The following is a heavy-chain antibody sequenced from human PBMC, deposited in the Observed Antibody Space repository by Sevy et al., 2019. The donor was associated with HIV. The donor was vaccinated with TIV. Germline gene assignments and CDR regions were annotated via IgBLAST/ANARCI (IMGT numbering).Heavy chain of an antibody. CDR1: GGSLNTHA. D-gene: IGHD1-7*01. J-gene: IGHJ4*02. CDR2: IIPGFSST. CDR3: ARGPNGNYLLYYLDY. Sequence: ASVKVSCKASGGSLNTHAISWVRQAPGQGLEWMGEIIPGFSSTRYAERFQDRVTLTADEFTSTVYMELTSLKSTDTAVYYCARGPNGNYLLYYLDYWGQGTLLTVSS. V-gene: IGHV1-69*13.